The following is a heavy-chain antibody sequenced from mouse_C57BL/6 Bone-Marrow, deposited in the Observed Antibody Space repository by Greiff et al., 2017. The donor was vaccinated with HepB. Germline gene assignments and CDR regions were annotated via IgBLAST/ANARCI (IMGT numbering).Heavy chain of an antibody. D-gene: IGHD2-3*01. CDR2: INPSSGYT. CDR3: ARYDGYYKGAMDY. CDR1: GYTFTSYT. Sequence: QVQLQQSGAELARPGASVKMSCKASGYTFTSYTMHWVKQRPGQGLEWIGYINPSSGYTKYNQKFKDKATWTADKSSSTAYMQLSSLTSEDSAVYYCARYDGYYKGAMDYWGQGTSVTVSS. J-gene: IGHJ4*01. V-gene: IGHV1-4*01.